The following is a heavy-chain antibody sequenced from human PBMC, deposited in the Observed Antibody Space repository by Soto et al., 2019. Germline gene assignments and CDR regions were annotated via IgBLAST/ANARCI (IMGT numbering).Heavy chain of an antibody. J-gene: IGHJ4*02. Sequence: LRLSCAASGFTFSNAWMSWVRQAPGKGLEWVGRIKSKTDGGTTDYAAPVKGRFTISRDDSKNTLYLQMNSLKTEDTAVYYCTTGTAPPYYYDSSGYFRGFDYWGQGTLVTVSS. D-gene: IGHD3-22*01. V-gene: IGHV3-15*01. CDR1: GFTFSNAW. CDR3: TTGTAPPYYYDSSGYFRGFDY. CDR2: IKSKTDGGTT.